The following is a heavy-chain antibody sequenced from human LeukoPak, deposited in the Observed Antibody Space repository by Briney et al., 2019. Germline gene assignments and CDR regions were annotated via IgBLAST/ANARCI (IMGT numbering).Heavy chain of an antibody. D-gene: IGHD3-22*01. CDR3: ITFSMIVVVITD. CDR2: IKSKSDGGTT. Sequence: GGSLRLSCAASGFAFSNAWMSWVRQAPGKGLEWVGRIKSKSDGGTTDYAAPVKGRFTISRDDSKNTLYLQMNSLKTEDTAVYYCITFSMIVVVITDWGQGTLVTVSS. V-gene: IGHV3-15*01. CDR1: GFAFSNAW. J-gene: IGHJ4*02.